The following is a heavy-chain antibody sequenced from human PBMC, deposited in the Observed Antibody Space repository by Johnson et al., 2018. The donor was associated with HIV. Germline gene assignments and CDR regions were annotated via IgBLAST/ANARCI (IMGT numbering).Heavy chain of an antibody. D-gene: IGHD3-3*01. J-gene: IGHJ3*02. Sequence: QVQLVESGGGVVQPGGSLRLSCAASGFTFSSHGMHWVRQAPGKGLEWVAFISSDGSNIYYADSVRGRFTISRDNSNNPLYLQMNSLRPEDTAVYNCALLRFLEWLLPGEAFDIWGQGTMVTVSS. CDR1: GFTFSSHG. CDR3: ALLRFLEWLLPGEAFDI. CDR2: ISSDGSNI. V-gene: IGHV3-30*02.